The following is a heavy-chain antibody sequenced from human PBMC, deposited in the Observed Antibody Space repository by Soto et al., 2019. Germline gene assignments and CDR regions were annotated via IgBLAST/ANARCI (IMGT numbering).Heavy chain of an antibody. CDR1: GDSITGSY. CDR3: ARDMPYAAGSLAGCDY. V-gene: IGHV4-59*01. CDR2: IYHSGTT. D-gene: IGHD1-26*01. J-gene: IGHJ4*02. Sequence: PSETLSLTCTVSGDSITGSYWSWIRQPPGKTLEWIGYIYHSGTTTYNPSLKSRVSISVDTSKNQFSLRLTSVIAAVTAVYYCARDMPYAAGSLAGCDYWGQGILVTVSS.